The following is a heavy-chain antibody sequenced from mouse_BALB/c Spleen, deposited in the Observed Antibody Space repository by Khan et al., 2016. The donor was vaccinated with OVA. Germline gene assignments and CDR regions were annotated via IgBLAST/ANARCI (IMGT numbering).Heavy chain of an antibody. D-gene: IGHD2-1*01. J-gene: IGHJ4*01. CDR1: GFSLTTYG. CDR2: IWAGGST. V-gene: IGHV2-9*02. Sequence: QVQLKESGPGLVAPSQSLSLTCTVSGFSLTTYGVNWVRQPPGKGLEWLGVIWAGGSTNYNSALMSRLSISKDKSTSQVFLSMNSLQTDDTAVYSCATNFYGKRYYAMDYGGQGTLVTVSA. CDR3: ATNFYGKRYYAMDY.